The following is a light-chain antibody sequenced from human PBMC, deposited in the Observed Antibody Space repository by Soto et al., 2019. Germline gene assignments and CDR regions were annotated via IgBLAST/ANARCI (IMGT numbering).Light chain of an antibody. V-gene: IGKV2-28*01. CDR2: LDS. CDR1: QSLLHSNGYNY. CDR3: MQSLRSYT. J-gene: IGKJ2*01. Sequence: DIVMTQSPLSLPVTPGEPASISCRSSQSLLHSNGYNYLNWYLQKPGQSPQLLIYLDSNRASGVPDRFSGVGSGTAFTLKISRVEAEDVGVYFCMQSLRSYTFGQGTRLEIK.